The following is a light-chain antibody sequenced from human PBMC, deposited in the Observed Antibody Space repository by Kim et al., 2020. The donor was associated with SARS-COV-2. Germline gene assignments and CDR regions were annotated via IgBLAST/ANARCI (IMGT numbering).Light chain of an antibody. CDR1: QSLLYTFNNKNY. Sequence: DIVMTQSPEYLAVSLGERATINCKASQSLLYTFNNKNYLAWYQQKPGQPPKLLISWASTRGSGVPDRFSGSGSGTDFTLTISSLQAEDVAVYHCQQYYSTPETFGRGTKVDIK. V-gene: IGKV4-1*01. CDR3: QQYYSTPET. J-gene: IGKJ1*01. CDR2: WAS.